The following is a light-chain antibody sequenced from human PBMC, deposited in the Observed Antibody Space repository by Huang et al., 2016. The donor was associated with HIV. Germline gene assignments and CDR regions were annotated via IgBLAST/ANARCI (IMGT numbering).Light chain of an antibody. CDR2: GAS. V-gene: IGKV3-20*01. J-gene: IGKJ2*01. Sequence: EIVLTQSPGTLSLSPGERATLSCRASQSVSSNYLAWYQQNPGQATRLLIYGASSRATGIPDRFSGGGSGTNFSLTISRLEPEDFALYYCQQHGSSHMYTFGQGTKLEIK. CDR3: QQHGSSHMYT. CDR1: QSVSSNY.